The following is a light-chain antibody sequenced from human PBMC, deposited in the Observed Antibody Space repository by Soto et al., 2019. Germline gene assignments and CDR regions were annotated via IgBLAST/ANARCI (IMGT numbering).Light chain of an antibody. J-gene: IGKJ4*01. CDR3: QQYNSYSPVT. CDR1: QSISSW. Sequence: DIQMTQSPSTLSASVGDRVTITCRASQSISSWLAWYQQKPGKAPKLLIYKASSLESGVPSRFSGSGSGTEFTLTISSLQPADFATYYCQQYNSYSPVTFGGGTKVEIK. V-gene: IGKV1-5*03. CDR2: KAS.